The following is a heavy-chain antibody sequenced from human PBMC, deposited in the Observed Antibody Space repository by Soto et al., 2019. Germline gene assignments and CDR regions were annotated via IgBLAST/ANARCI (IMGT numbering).Heavy chain of an antibody. CDR2: ISSSDSTI. Sequence: QVQLVESGGGLVKTGGSLRLSCAGSGFTFSDYYMSWIRQALGKGLERVSYISSSDSTIYYADPVKGRFTISRDNAKNSMYLQMNSLRAEDTAVYYCARAGYCSGGRCYANYHFQHWGQGTLVTVSS. J-gene: IGHJ1*01. CDR3: ARAGYCSGGRCYANYHFQH. V-gene: IGHV3-11*01. CDR1: GFTFSDYY. D-gene: IGHD2-15*01.